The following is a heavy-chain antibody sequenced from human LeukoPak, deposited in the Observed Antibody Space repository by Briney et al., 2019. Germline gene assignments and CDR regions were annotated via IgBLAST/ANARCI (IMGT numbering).Heavy chain of an antibody. Sequence: GGSLRLSCAASGFTFSSYSMNWVRQAPGKGLEWVSSISSSSSYIYYADSVEGRFTISRDNAKNSLYLQMNSLRAEDTAVYYCAKGPVGATRHFDYWGQGTLVTVSS. D-gene: IGHD1-26*01. J-gene: IGHJ4*02. CDR3: AKGPVGATRHFDY. V-gene: IGHV3-21*01. CDR2: ISSSSSYI. CDR1: GFTFSSYS.